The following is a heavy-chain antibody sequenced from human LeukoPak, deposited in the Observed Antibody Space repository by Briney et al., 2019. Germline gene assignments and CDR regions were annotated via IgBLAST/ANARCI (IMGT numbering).Heavy chain of an antibody. Sequence: PSETLSLTCTVSGGSISSSSYYWGWLRQPPGKGLEWIGSIYYSGSTYYNPSLKSRVTISVDTSKNQFSLKLSSVTAADTAVYYCARTRLQGNWFDPWGQGTLVTVSS. CDR1: GGSISSSSYY. CDR2: IYYSGST. V-gene: IGHV4-39*07. D-gene: IGHD4-11*01. CDR3: ARTRLQGNWFDP. J-gene: IGHJ5*02.